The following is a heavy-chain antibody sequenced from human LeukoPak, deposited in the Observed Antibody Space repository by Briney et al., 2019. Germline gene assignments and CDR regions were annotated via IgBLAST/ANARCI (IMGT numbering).Heavy chain of an antibody. J-gene: IGHJ6*02. D-gene: IGHD2-2*03. CDR1: GFTFSSYA. Sequence: GRSLRLSCAASGFTFSSYAMHWVRQAPGKGLEWVAVISDDGSKKYYADSVRGRFTISRDNSKNTLYLQMNSLRAEDTAVYYCAREGGYCSSTSCPRGSYYYYGMDVWGQGTTVTVSS. CDR2: ISDDGSKK. CDR3: AREGGYCSSTSCPRGSYYYYGMDV. V-gene: IGHV3-30-3*01.